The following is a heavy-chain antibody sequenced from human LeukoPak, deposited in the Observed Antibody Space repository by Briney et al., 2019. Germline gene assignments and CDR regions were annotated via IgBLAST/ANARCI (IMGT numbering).Heavy chain of an antibody. J-gene: IGHJ4*02. D-gene: IGHD6-6*01. CDR2: IYYSGST. V-gene: IGHV4-59*01. CDR1: GGSISSYY. CDR3: ARARGAPWGSSSHRRWAYYFDY. Sequence: PSETLSLTCTVSGGSISSYYWSWIRQPPGKGLEWIGYIYYSGSTNYNPSLKSRVTISVDTSKNQFSLKLSSVTAADTAVYYCARARGAPWGSSSHRRWAYYFDYWGQGTLVTVSS.